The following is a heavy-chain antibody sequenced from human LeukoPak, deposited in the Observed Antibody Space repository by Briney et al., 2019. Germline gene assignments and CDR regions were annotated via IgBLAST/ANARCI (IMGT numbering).Heavy chain of an antibody. CDR2: IYYSGST. D-gene: IGHD3-10*02. CDR1: GGSISSYY. Sequence: SETLSLTCTVSGGSISSYYWSWIRQPPGKGLEWIGYIYYSGSTNYNPSLKSRVTISVDTSKNQFSLKLSSVTAADTAVYYCARGLRGSGSYPHYYYYYYMDVWGKGTTVTISS. CDR3: ARGLRGSGSYPHYYYYYYMDV. J-gene: IGHJ6*03. V-gene: IGHV4-59*01.